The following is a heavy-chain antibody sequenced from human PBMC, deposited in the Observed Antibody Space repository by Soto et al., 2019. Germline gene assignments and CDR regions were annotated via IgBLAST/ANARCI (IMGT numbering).Heavy chain of an antibody. V-gene: IGHV1-46*01. CDR1: GYTFTSYY. D-gene: IGHD2-15*01. CDR2: INPSGGSA. J-gene: IGHJ4*02. CDR3: ARDRTSGGLFDY. Sequence: ASVKVSCKASGYTFTSYYMHWVRQAPGQGLEWMGIINPSGGSANYAQKFQGTVTMTRDTSTSTVYMELSSLRSDDTAVYYCARDRTSGGLFDYWGQGTLVTVSS.